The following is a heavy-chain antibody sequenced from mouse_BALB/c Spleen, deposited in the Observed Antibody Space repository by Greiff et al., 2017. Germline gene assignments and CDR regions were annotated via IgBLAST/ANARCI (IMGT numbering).Heavy chain of an antibody. CDR2: ISSGSSTI. CDR3: ARERDTGFDY. Sequence: DVMLVESGGGLVQPGGSRKLSCAASGFTFSSFGMHWVRQAPEKGLEWVAYISSGSSTIYYADTVKGRFTISRDNPKNTLFLQMTSLRSEDTAMYYCARERDTGFDYWGQGTTLTVSS. D-gene: IGHD1-1*01. V-gene: IGHV5-17*02. J-gene: IGHJ2*01. CDR1: GFTFSSFG.